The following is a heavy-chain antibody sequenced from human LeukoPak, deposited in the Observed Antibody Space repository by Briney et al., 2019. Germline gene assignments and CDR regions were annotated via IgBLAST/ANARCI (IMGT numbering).Heavy chain of an antibody. CDR2: INPNSGGT. D-gene: IGHD6-13*01. CDR1: GYTFTGYY. J-gene: IGHJ5*02. Sequence: ASVKVSCKASGYTFTGYYMHWVRQAPGQGLEWMGWINPNSGGTNYAQKFQGWVTMTRDTSISTAYMELSRLRSDDTAVYYCAREGGIAAAVANWFDRWGQGTLVTVSS. CDR3: AREGGIAAAVANWFDR. V-gene: IGHV1-2*04.